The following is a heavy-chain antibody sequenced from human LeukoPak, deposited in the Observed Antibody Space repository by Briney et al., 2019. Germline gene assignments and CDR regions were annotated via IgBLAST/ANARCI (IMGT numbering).Heavy chain of an antibody. V-gene: IGHV3-48*01. CDR1: GFTFSDHI. CDR3: VRPFAS. Sequence: GGSLRLSCAASGFTFSDHIMNWVRQLPGKRLEWVAYVSGSGSTVYYADSVKGRFTISRDNGKSSLYLQMNSLRVEDTALYYCVRPFASWGQGTLVTVSS. J-gene: IGHJ4*02. CDR2: VSGSGSTV.